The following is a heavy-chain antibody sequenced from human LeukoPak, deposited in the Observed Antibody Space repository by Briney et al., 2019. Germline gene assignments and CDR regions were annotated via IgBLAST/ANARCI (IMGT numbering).Heavy chain of an antibody. Sequence: GGSLRLSCAASGFTFSSYSMNWVRQAPGKGLEWVSGISPNGVITYYADSVKGRFTISRDNSKNTLYLQMNSLRAEDTAVYYCARSGGVYYYYYMDVWGKGTTVTVSS. D-gene: IGHD3-16*01. CDR1: GFTFSSYS. V-gene: IGHV3-23*01. J-gene: IGHJ6*03. CDR2: ISPNGVIT. CDR3: ARSGGVYYYYYMDV.